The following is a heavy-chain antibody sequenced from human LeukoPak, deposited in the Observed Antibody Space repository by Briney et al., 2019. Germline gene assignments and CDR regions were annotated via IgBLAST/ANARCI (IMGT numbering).Heavy chain of an antibody. CDR1: GFTFSSYS. D-gene: IGHD5-24*01. CDR2: ISSSSSTI. Sequence: PGGSLRLSCAASGFTFSSYSMNWVRQAPGKGLEWISYISSSSSTIYYADSVKGRFTISRDNSKNTLYLQMNSLRAEDTAVYYCARVPDGYNLGTYFDPWGQGTLVTVSS. CDR3: ARVPDGYNLGTYFDP. J-gene: IGHJ5*02. V-gene: IGHV3-48*01.